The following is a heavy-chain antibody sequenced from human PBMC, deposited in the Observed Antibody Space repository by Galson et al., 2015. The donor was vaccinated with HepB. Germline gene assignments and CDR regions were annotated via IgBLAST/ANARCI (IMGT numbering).Heavy chain of an antibody. Sequence: SVKVSCKASGYTLTSYGINWVRQAPGQGLEWMGWIGTYNGDTNYAQKLQGRVTMTTDTSTNTAYMELRSLGSDDTAVYYCARGHDITGYYYYSYGMDVWGQVTTVTVSS. V-gene: IGHV1-18*04. CDR2: IGTYNGDT. CDR1: GYTLTSYG. D-gene: IGHD3-22*01. J-gene: IGHJ6*02. CDR3: ARGHDITGYYYYSYGMDV.